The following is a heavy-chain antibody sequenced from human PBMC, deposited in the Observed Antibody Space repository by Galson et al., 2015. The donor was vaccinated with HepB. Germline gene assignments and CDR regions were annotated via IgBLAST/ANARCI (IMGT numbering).Heavy chain of an antibody. J-gene: IGHJ5*02. D-gene: IGHD2-2*01. CDR2: INAGNGNT. CDR1: GYTFTSYA. CDR3: ARAPQPRSTSFCLSS. V-gene: IGHV1-3*01. Sequence: SVKVSCKASGYTFTSYAVHWVRQAPGQRLEWMGWINAGNGNTKYSQKFQGRVTITRDTSASTAYMELSSLRSEDTAVYYCARAPQPRSTSFCLSSWGQGTLVTVSS.